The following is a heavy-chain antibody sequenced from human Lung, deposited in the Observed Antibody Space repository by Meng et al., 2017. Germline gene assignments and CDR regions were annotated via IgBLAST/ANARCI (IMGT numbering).Heavy chain of an antibody. CDR2: ISAYSGYT. D-gene: IGHD6-6*01. Sequence: QVQPVQSGPEVKKPGASVKVSCKASGYSFTCCGISWVRQAPGQGLEWLGWISAYSGYTNYAQKLQGRVTMTTDTSTSTAYMELRSLSSDDTALYYCARNSSSSVVDYWGQGTLVTVSS. CDR3: ARNSSSSVVDY. J-gene: IGHJ4*02. CDR1: GYSFTCCG. V-gene: IGHV1-18*01.